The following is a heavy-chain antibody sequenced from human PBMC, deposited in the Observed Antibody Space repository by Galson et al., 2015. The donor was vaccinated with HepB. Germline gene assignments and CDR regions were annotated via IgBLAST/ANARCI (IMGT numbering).Heavy chain of an antibody. CDR1: GSRFDSHF. CDR2: IYQGGGAN. J-gene: IGHJ3*01. D-gene: IGHD2-15*01. V-gene: IGHV3-7*03. Sequence: SLRLSCAASGSRFDSHFMAWVRQTPVKGLEWVGDIYQGGGANFYLDSVKGRFTISRANAKNSVYLQMSSLTAEDTAVYYCTRLQSYAFDLWGQGTMVTVSS. CDR3: TRLQSYAFDL.